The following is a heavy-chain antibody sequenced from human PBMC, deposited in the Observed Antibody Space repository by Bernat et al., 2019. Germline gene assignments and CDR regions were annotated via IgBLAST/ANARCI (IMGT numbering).Heavy chain of an antibody. D-gene: IGHD1-26*01. J-gene: IGHJ4*02. CDR2: INHSGST. Sequence: QVQLQQWGAGLLKPSETLSLTCAVYGGSFSGYYWSWIRQPPGKGLAWIGEINHSGSTNSHPSLKSRVTISVDSSKKQFALRLGSVTAADTAVYYCARLSGSDPLAVDYWGQGTLVTVSS. V-gene: IGHV4-34*01. CDR3: ARLSGSDPLAVDY. CDR1: GGSFSGYY.